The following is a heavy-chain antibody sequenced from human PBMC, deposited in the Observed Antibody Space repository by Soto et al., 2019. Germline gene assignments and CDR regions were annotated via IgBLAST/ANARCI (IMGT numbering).Heavy chain of an antibody. CDR1: GYTFTSYY. D-gene: IGHD6-13*01. CDR2: INPSGGST. CDR3: ARDVRRPEWGGIADGNWFDP. V-gene: IGHV1-46*01. Sequence: ASVKVSCKASGYTFTSYYMHWVRQAPGQGLEWMGIINPSGGSTSYAQRFQGRVTMTRDTSTSTVYMELSSLRSEDTAVYYCARDVRRPEWGGIADGNWFDPWGQGTLVTVSS. J-gene: IGHJ5*02.